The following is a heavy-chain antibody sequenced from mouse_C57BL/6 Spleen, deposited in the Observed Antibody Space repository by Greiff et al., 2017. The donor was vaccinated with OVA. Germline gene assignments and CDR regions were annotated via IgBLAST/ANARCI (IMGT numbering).Heavy chain of an antibody. V-gene: IGHV1-26*01. CDR1: GYTFTDYY. J-gene: IGHJ2*01. Sequence: VQLQQSGPELVKPGASVKISCKASGYTFTDYYMNWVKQSHGKSLEWIGDINPNNGGTSYNQKFKGKATLTVDKSSSTAYMELRSLTSEDSAVYYCARWVVEDYWGQGTTLTVSS. D-gene: IGHD1-1*01. CDR3: ARWVVEDY. CDR2: INPNNGGT.